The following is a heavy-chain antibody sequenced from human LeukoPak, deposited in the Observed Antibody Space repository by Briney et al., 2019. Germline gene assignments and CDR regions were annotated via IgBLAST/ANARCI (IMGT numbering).Heavy chain of an antibody. Sequence: SETLSLTCTVSGGSSNNYYRSWIRQSAGKGLEWIGRIYTSGSTNYNPSLKSRVSMSVDTSKNQFSLRLRSVTAADTAVYYCARESGYYYDTSGYTFDYWGQGIPVTVSS. D-gene: IGHD3-22*01. CDR3: ARESGYYYDTSGYTFDY. CDR2: IYTSGST. V-gene: IGHV4-4*07. J-gene: IGHJ4*02. CDR1: GGSSNNYY.